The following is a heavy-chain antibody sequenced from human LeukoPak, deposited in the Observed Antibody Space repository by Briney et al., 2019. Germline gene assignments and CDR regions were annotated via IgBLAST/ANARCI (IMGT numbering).Heavy chain of an antibody. V-gene: IGHV1-69*04. Sequence: SVKVSCKASGGTFSSYATSWVRQPPGQGLEWMGRIIPILGIANYAQKFQGRVTITADKTTSTAYMELSSLRSEDTAVYYCARAGGYEYYGMDVWGQGTTVTVSS. CDR2: IIPILGIA. D-gene: IGHD5-12*01. CDR1: GGTFSSYA. J-gene: IGHJ6*02. CDR3: ARAGGYEYYGMDV.